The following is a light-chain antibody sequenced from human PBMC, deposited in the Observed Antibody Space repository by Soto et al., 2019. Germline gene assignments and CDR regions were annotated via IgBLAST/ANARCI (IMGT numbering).Light chain of an antibody. CDR3: QHRNNWPLT. J-gene: IGKJ4*01. Sequence: EIVLTQSPATLSLPPGERATLSCRASQSVSSYLVWYQQKPGQAPRLLIYDTSNRATGIPARFSGSGSGTDFTLTISSLEPEDSAVYYCQHRNNWPLTFGGGTKV. CDR2: DTS. V-gene: IGKV3-11*01. CDR1: QSVSSY.